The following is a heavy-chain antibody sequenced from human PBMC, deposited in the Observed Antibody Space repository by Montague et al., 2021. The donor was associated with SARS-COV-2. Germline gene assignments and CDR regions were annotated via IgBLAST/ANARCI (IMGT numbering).Heavy chain of an antibody. V-gene: IGHV3-7*01. CDR2: IKPDESEK. CDR3: AKNGGAHGLDV. D-gene: IGHD4-23*01. J-gene: IGHJ6*02. Sequence: SLRLSCAASGFTLSNIWMSWVRQAPGKGLEWVANIKPDESEKNYVDSVKGRFSISRDNAKNSLYLQMDNLRAEDTAIYYCAKNGGAHGLDVWGQGTSVSVSS. CDR1: GFTLSNIW.